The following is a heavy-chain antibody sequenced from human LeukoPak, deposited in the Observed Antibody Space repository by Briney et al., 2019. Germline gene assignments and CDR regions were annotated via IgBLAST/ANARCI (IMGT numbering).Heavy chain of an antibody. CDR3: AKDMDTYYYGSGGLRIFDY. CDR1: GFTFSSYA. CDR2: ISGSGGST. D-gene: IGHD3-10*01. Sequence: SGGSLTLSCAASGFTFSSYAMSWVRQAPGKGLEWVSAISGSGGSTYSADSVKGRFTISRDNSKNTLYLQMNSLRAEDTAVYDCAKDMDTYYYGSGGLRIFDYWGQGTLVTVSS. V-gene: IGHV3-23*01. J-gene: IGHJ4*02.